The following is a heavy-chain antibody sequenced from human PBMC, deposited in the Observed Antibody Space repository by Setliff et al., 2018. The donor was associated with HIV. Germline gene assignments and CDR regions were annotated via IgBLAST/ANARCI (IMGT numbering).Heavy chain of an antibody. CDR2: ISGSGGST. CDR3: ARSPYGDYGLDY. V-gene: IGHV3-21*01. Sequence: GGSLRLSCAASGFTFSSYWMSWVRQAPGKGLEWVSAISGSGGSTYYADSVKGRFTISRDNAKNSLYLQMNTLRAEDTAVYFCARSPYGDYGLDYWGQGTLVTVSS. CDR1: GFTFSSYW. D-gene: IGHD4-17*01. J-gene: IGHJ4*02.